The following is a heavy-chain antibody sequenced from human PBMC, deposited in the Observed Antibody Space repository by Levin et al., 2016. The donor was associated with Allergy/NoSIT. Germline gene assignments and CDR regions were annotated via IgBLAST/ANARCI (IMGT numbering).Heavy chain of an antibody. Sequence: WIRQPPGKGLEWIGEINHSGSTNYNPSLKSRVTISVDTSKNQFSLKLSSVTAADTAVYYCARDCSSGWWCFDPWGQGTLVTVSS. D-gene: IGHD6-19*01. J-gene: IGHJ5*02. V-gene: IGHV4-34*01. CDR3: ARDCSSGWWCFDP. CDR2: INHSGST.